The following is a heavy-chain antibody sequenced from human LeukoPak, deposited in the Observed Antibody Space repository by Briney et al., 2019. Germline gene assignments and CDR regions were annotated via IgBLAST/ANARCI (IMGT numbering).Heavy chain of an antibody. Sequence: ASVEVSCKASGYTFTSYDINWVRQATGQGLEWMVWMNPNSGNTGYAQKFQGRVTMTRNTSISTAYMELSSLRSEDTAVYYCARNPNWNDVFYYYYYGMDVWGQGTTVTVSS. CDR3: ARNPNWNDVFYYYYYGMDV. D-gene: IGHD1-1*01. J-gene: IGHJ6*02. V-gene: IGHV1-8*01. CDR2: MNPNSGNT. CDR1: GYTFTSYD.